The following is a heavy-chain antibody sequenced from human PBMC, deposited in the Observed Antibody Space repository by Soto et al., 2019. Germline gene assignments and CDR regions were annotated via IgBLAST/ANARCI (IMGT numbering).Heavy chain of an antibody. J-gene: IGHJ4*02. D-gene: IGHD2-15*01. CDR1: GFTFSSYV. CDR3: ATRYCSGGTCYFES. Sequence: EVQLLESEGGVVQPGGSLRLSCAASGFTFSSYVMTWVRQAPGEGLEWVSTISASGDATYHADSVRGRFTISRDNSKSTLYLQMGSLRADDTALYFCATRYCSGGTCYFESWGQGTLVAVSS. V-gene: IGHV3-23*01. CDR2: ISASGDAT.